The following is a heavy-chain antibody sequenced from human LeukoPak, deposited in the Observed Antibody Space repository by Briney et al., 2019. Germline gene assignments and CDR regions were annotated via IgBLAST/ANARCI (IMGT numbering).Heavy chain of an antibody. Sequence: GGSLRLSCAASGFTFSSYWMSWVRQAPGKGPEWVAHIKQDASQEYPVDSVKGRFTISRDNAKNSLYLQMNSLRAEDTAVYYCARGVVYPAWSGPHWSDYWGQGALVTVSS. CDR1: GFTFSSYW. CDR2: IKQDASQE. D-gene: IGHD3-3*01. J-gene: IGHJ4*02. V-gene: IGHV3-7*01. CDR3: ARGVVYPAWSGPHWSDY.